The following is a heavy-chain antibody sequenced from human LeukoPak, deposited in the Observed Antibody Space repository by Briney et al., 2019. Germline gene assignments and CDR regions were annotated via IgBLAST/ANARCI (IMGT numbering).Heavy chain of an antibody. CDR2: INHSGST. V-gene: IGHV4-34*01. D-gene: IGHD3-3*01. Sequence: SETLSLTCAVYGGSFSGYYWSWIRQPPGKGLEWIGEINHSGSTNYNPSLKSRVTISVDTSKNQFSLKLSSVTAADTAVYYCARRYYDFWSGPLNFDYWGQGTLVTVSS. CDR3: ARRYYDFWSGPLNFDY. CDR1: GGSFSGYY. J-gene: IGHJ4*02.